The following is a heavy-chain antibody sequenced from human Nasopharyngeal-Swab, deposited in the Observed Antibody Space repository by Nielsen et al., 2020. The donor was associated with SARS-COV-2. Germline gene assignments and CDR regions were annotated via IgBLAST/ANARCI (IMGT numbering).Heavy chain of an antibody. J-gene: IGHJ6*02. V-gene: IGHV3-15*01. CDR1: GFTFSNAW. CDR2: IKSKTDGGTT. Sequence: GESLKISCAASGFTFSNAWMSWVRQAPGKGLEWVGRIKSKTDGGTTDYAAPVKGRFTISRDDSKNTLYLQMNSPKTEDTAVYYCSYDILTGSPLTPYYYGMDVWGQGTTVTVSS. D-gene: IGHD3-9*01. CDR3: SYDILTGSPLTPYYYGMDV.